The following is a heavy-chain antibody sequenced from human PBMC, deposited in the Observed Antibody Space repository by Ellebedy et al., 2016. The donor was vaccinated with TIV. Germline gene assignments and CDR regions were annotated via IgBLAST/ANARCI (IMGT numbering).Heavy chain of an antibody. CDR1: GFSLSTSGVG. D-gene: IGHD3-10*01. V-gene: IGHV2-5*02. J-gene: IGHJ6*02. CDR2: IYWDDDK. Sequence: SGPTLVKPTQTLTLTCTFSGFSLSTSGVGVGWIRQPQGKALEWLALIYWDDDKRYSQSLKSRLTITKDTSKNQVVLTMTNMDPVDTATYYCAHTITMVRGVITYHYYGMDVWGQGTTVTVSS. CDR3: AHTITMVRGVITYHYYGMDV.